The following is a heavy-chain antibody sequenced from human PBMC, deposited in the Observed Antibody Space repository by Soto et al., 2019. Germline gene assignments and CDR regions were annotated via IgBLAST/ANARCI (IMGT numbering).Heavy chain of an antibody. D-gene: IGHD1-26*01. V-gene: IGHV3-15*07. CDR3: VWQADFIGNWH. CDR2: IKSRGGGGTT. CDR1: GIPFTDAW. Sequence: VQLVESEGGLVKPGGSLRLSCAVSGIPFTDAWMNWVRQAPGKGLEWVGRIKSRGGGGTTDYAAPVKGRFTISRDDSKTTLYLQMDSLQIGDTAVYFCVWQADFIGNWHWGQGSLVTVSS. J-gene: IGHJ4*02.